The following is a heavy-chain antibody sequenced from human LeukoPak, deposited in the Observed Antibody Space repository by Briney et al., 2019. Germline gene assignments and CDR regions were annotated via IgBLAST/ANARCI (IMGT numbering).Heavy chain of an antibody. Sequence: PSETLSLTCTVSGGSISSSGYYWGWIRQPPGKGLEWIASIYYSGSTYYNPSLKSRVTISVDTSKNQFSLKLSSVTAADTAVYYCARHVWSGYCWFDPWGQGTLVTVSS. D-gene: IGHD3-3*01. CDR1: GGSISSSGYY. J-gene: IGHJ5*02. V-gene: IGHV4-39*01. CDR2: IYYSGST. CDR3: ARHVWSGYCWFDP.